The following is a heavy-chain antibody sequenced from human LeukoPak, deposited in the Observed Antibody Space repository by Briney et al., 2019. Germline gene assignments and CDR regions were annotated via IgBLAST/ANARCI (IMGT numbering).Heavy chain of an antibody. J-gene: IGHJ5*02. V-gene: IGHV4-59*08. Sequence: PSETLSLTCTVSSGPISSYYWSRIRQPPGKGLEWIGYIYYTGSTNYNPSLKSRVTISVDTSKNQFSLNLSSVTAADTAVYYCARHGPYLGRLGWFDPWGQGTLVTVSS. CDR2: IYYTGST. CDR1: SGPISSYY. D-gene: IGHD1-26*01. CDR3: ARHGPYLGRLGWFDP.